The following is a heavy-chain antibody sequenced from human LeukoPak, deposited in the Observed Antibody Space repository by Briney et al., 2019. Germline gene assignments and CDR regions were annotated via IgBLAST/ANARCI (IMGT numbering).Heavy chain of an antibody. CDR2: IRSKAYGGTT. V-gene: IGHV3-49*04. CDR1: GFTVSSNY. Sequence: PGGSLRLSCAASGFTVSSNYMSWVRQAPGKGLEWVGFIRSKAYGGTTEHAASVKGRFTISRDDSKGIAYLQMSSLKAEDTAVYYCSRVAYYGGHSFPYFDYWGQGTLVTVSS. D-gene: IGHD4-23*01. J-gene: IGHJ4*02. CDR3: SRVAYYGGHSFPYFDY.